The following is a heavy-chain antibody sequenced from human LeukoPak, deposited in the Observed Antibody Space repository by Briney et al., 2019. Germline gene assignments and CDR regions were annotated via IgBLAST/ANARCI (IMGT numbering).Heavy chain of an antibody. Sequence: PGGSLRLSCAASGFTFSSYAMHWVRQAPGEGLEWVAVISYDGSNKYYADSVKGRFTISRDNSKNTLYLQMNSLRAEDTAVYYCLGGAVAGNWGQGTLVTVSS. D-gene: IGHD6-19*01. J-gene: IGHJ4*02. CDR3: LGGAVAGN. V-gene: IGHV3-30-3*01. CDR1: GFTFSSYA. CDR2: ISYDGSNK.